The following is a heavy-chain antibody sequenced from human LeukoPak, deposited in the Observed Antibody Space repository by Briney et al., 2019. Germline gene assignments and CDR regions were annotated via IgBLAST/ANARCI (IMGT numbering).Heavy chain of an antibody. V-gene: IGHV3-30*18. Sequence: PGGSLRLSCAASGFTFSSYGMHWVRQAPGKGLEWVAVISYDGSNKYYADSVKGRFTISRDNSKNTLYLQMNSLRAEDTAVYYCAKEGPKRAGYFDYWGQGTLVTVSS. CDR1: GFTFSSYG. CDR2: ISYDGSNK. D-gene: IGHD1-14*01. J-gene: IGHJ4*02. CDR3: AKEGPKRAGYFDY.